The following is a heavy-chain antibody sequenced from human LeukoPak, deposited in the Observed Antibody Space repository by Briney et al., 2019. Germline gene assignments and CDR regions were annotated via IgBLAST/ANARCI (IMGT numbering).Heavy chain of an antibody. V-gene: IGHV3-33*01. Sequence: GGSLRLSCAASGFTFSSYGMHWVRQAPGKGLEWVAVIWYDGSNKNYVDSVKGRFTISRDDPKNTLYLEMNSLRAEDTAVYYCAREIGYGMDVWGQGTTVTVSS. CDR1: GFTFSSYG. D-gene: IGHD3-22*01. CDR3: AREIGYGMDV. CDR2: IWYDGSNK. J-gene: IGHJ6*02.